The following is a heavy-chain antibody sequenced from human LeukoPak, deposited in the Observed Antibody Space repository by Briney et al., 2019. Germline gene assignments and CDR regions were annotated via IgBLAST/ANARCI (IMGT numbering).Heavy chain of an antibody. D-gene: IGHD4-11*01. V-gene: IGHV1-24*01. J-gene: IGHJ6*03. CDR2: FDPEGGET. CDR3: ATATTDNYYYYYMDV. CDR1: GYTLTELS. Sequence: GASVKVFCKVSGYTLTELSMHWVRQAPGKGLEWMGGFDPEGGETIYAQKFQGRVTMTEDTSTDTAYMELSSLRSEDTAVYYCATATTDNYYYYYMDVWGKGTTVTVSS.